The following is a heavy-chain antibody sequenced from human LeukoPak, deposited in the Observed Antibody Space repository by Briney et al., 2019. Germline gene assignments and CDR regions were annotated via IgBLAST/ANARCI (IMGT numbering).Heavy chain of an antibody. CDR3: AELGITMIGGV. J-gene: IGHJ6*04. CDR1: GFTFSSYS. Sequence: GGSLRLSCAASGFTFSSYSMNWVRQAPGKGLEWVSSISSSSSYIYYADSVMGRFTISRDNAKSSLYLQMNSLRAEDTAVYYCAELGITMIGGVWGKGTTVTISS. V-gene: IGHV3-21*01. CDR2: ISSSSSYI. D-gene: IGHD3-10*02.